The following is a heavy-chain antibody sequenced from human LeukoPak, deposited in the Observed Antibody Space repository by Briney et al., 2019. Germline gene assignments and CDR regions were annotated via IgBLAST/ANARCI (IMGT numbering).Heavy chain of an antibody. J-gene: IGHJ5*02. D-gene: IGHD3-22*01. CDR1: GFTFSSYW. V-gene: IGHV3-7*01. Sequence: GSLRLSCAASGFTFSSYWMSWVRQAPGKGLEWVANIKQDGSEKYYVASVKGRFTISRDNAKNSLYLQMNSLRAEDTAVYYCARAMTYYYDSSGYPSLDWFDPWGQGTLVTVSS. CDR3: ARAMTYYYDSSGYPSLDWFDP. CDR2: IKQDGSEK.